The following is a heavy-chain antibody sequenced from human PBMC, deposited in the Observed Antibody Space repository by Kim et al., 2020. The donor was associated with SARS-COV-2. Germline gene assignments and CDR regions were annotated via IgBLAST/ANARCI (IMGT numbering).Heavy chain of an antibody. J-gene: IGHJ4*02. D-gene: IGHD3-22*01. V-gene: IGHV3-23*01. Sequence: GRFTISRDNSKNTLYLQMNSLRAEDTAVYYCAKDRRVGHYYDSSGYAFDYWGQGTLVTVSS. CDR3: AKDRRVGHYYDSSGYAFDY.